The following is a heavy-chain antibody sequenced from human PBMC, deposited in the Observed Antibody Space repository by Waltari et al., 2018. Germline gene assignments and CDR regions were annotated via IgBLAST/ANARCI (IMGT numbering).Heavy chain of an antibody. CDR1: GGSISSYY. Sequence: QVQLQESGSGLVKPSETLSLTCTVSGGSISSYYWSWIRQPPGKGLEWIGYIYYSGSTNYNLSLKSRVTISVDTAKNQFSLKLSSVTAADTAVYYCARSSPGYYDSSGSPDAFDIWGQGTMVTVSS. CDR3: ARSSPGYYDSSGSPDAFDI. V-gene: IGHV4-59*01. J-gene: IGHJ3*02. CDR2: IYYSGST. D-gene: IGHD3-22*01.